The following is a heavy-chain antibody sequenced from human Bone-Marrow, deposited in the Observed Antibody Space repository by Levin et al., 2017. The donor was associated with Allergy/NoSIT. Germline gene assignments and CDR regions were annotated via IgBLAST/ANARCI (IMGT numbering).Heavy chain of an antibody. V-gene: IGHV3-23*01. CDR3: AREPLGVSMVVERAWFDP. CDR1: GLSLGNFA. J-gene: IGHJ5*02. Sequence: GGSLRLSCAASGLSLGNFAMDWVRQAPGKGLEWVSSISKNGDTYYADSVKGRFTMSRDNAKDTVFLHMNNLCGDDTAVYYCAREPLGVSMVVERAWFDPWGQGTQVTVSS. CDR2: ISKNGDT. D-gene: IGHD2-2*01.